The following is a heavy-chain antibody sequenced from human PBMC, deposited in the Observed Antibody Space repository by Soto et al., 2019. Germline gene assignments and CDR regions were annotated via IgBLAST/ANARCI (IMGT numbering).Heavy chain of an antibody. CDR1: GFIFNDYW. Sequence: QLVESGGGMVQPGGSLRLSCEASGFIFNDYWMDWVRQAPGKGLEWVANINEDGSEEHYVDAVKGRFTISRDNAKKSLYLHMDRLRLEDTAIYYCTRDNDYWGQGTLVTVSS. CDR3: TRDNDY. J-gene: IGHJ4*02. CDR2: INEDGSEE. V-gene: IGHV3-7*01.